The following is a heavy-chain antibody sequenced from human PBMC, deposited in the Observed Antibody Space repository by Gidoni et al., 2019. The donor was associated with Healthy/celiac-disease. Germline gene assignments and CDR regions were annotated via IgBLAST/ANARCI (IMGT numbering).Heavy chain of an antibody. J-gene: IGHJ4*02. CDR3: ARGYCSGGSCLDY. Sequence: QVQLVESGGGVVQPGRSLRLSCAASGFPFSSYAMPWVRQAPGKGLEWVAFISYDGSNKYSADSVKGRFTISRDNSKNTLYLQMNSLRAEDTAVYYCARGYCSGGSCLDYWGQGTLVTVSS. V-gene: IGHV3-30-3*01. CDR2: ISYDGSNK. CDR1: GFPFSSYA. D-gene: IGHD2-15*01.